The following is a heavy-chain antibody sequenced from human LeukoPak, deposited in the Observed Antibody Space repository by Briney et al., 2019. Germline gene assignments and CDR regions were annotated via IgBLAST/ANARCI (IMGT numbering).Heavy chain of an antibody. CDR2: ISYDGSNK. D-gene: IGHD4-17*01. V-gene: IGHV3-30*04. CDR1: GFTFSSYA. CDR3: ARQYYGDYAGSGAFDI. J-gene: IGHJ3*02. Sequence: GGSLRLSCAASGFTFSSYAMHWVRQAPGKGLEWVAVISYDGSNKYYADSVKGRFTISRDNSKSTLYLQMNSLRAEDTAVYYCARQYYGDYAGSGAFDIWGQGTMVTVSS.